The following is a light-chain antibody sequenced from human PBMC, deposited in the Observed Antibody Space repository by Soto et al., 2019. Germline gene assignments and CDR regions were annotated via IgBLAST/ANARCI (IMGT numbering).Light chain of an antibody. CDR1: QRISSY. J-gene: IGKJ4*01. CDR2: SAS. V-gene: IGKV1-9*01. Sequence: DIQMTQSPSSLSASVGDRVTITCRASQRISSYLNWYQQKPGKAPDLLIYSASTLQSGVPSRFSGSGSETEFSLTIRALQPEDFATYYCQQLSRYPLTFGGGTKVDIK. CDR3: QQLSRYPLT.